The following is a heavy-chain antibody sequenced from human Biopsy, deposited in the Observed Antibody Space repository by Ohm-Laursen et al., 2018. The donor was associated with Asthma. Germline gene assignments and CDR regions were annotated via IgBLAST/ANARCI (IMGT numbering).Heavy chain of an antibody. V-gene: IGHV3-53*01. J-gene: IGHJ4*02. CDR1: GFTVSRDH. CDR2: IYSGGTS. D-gene: IGHD6-19*01. CDR3: ARGDSSGWSHYYFDY. Sequence: SLRLSCAASGFTVSRDHVFWVRQAPGKGLEWVSVIYSGGTSDTADSVRGRFTISRDFYKNTLYLQMDSLRAEDTAVYYRARGDSSGWSHYYFDYWGQGTLVTVSS.